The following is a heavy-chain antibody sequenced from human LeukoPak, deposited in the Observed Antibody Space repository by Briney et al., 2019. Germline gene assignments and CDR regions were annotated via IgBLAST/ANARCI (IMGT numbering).Heavy chain of an antibody. CDR2: IAHSGST. V-gene: IGHV4-59*01. D-gene: IGHD1-1*01. CDR3: ARGDPSGNFFDY. CDR1: GGSISSYY. J-gene: IGHJ4*02. Sequence: SETLSLTCTVSGGSISSYYWSWIRQPPGKGLEWIGHIAHSGSTYSNPALHNRITMSVDTSNKQFSLKLSSVTAADTAVYYCARGDPSGNFFDYRGQGTLVTVSS.